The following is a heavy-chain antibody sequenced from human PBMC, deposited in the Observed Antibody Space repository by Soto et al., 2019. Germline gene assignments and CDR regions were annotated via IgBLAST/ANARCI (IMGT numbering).Heavy chain of an antibody. CDR3: ARGGSIQLWYTRGDYYYGMDV. CDR2: IYHSGST. CDR1: GGSISSGGYS. Sequence: SETLSLTCAVSGGSISSGGYSWSWIRQPPGKGLEWIGYIYHSGSTYYNPSLKSRVTISVDRSKNQFSLKLSSVTAADTAVYYCARGGSIQLWYTRGDYYYGMDVWGQGTTVTVSS. V-gene: IGHV4-30-2*01. J-gene: IGHJ6*02. D-gene: IGHD5-18*01.